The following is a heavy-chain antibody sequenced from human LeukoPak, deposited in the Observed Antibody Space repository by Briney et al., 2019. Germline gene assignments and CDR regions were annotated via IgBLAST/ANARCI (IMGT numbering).Heavy chain of an antibody. CDR1: GFSFGTYA. Sequence: PGGSLRLSCAASGFSFGTYAMNWVRQAPGKGLEWVSGISSSGKTIYYDDSVKGRFAISRDNSKNTLYLQMNSLRAEDTAMYYCANPVTGTEIIAYWGQGPLVTVPS. V-gene: IGHV3-23*01. CDR2: ISSSGKTI. J-gene: IGHJ4*02. D-gene: IGHD6-19*01. CDR3: ANPVTGTEIIAY.